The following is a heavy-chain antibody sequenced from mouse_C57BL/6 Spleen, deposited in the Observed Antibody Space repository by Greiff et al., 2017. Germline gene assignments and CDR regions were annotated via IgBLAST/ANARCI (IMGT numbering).Heavy chain of an antibody. D-gene: IGHD1-1*01. CDR3: ARQGTTVAYFDY. CDR2: IHPNSGST. J-gene: IGHJ2*01. CDR1: GYTFTSSW. Sequence: VQLQQPGAELVKPGASVKLSCKASGYTFTSSWMHWVKQRPGQGLEWIGMIHPNSGSTNYNEKFKSKATLTVDKASSTAYMQLSSLTSEDSAVYSGARQGTTVAYFDYWGQGTTLTVSS. V-gene: IGHV1-64*01.